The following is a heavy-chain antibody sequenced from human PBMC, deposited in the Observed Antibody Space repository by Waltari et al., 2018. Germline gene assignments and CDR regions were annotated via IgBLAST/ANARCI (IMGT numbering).Heavy chain of an antibody. CDR1: GYSISSGYY. Sequence: QVQLQESGPGLVKPSETLSLTCAVSGYSISSGYYWGWIRQPPGKGLEWIGSIYHSGSTYYNPSLKSRVTISVDTSKNQFSLKLSSVTAADTAVYYCARVTVTIFGVVILPDAFDIWGQGTMVTVSS. J-gene: IGHJ3*02. V-gene: IGHV4-38-2*01. CDR3: ARVTVTIFGVVILPDAFDI. D-gene: IGHD3-3*01. CDR2: IYHSGST.